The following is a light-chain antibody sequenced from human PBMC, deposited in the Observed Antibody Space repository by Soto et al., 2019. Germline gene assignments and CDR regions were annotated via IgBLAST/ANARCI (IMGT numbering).Light chain of an antibody. V-gene: IGLV2-23*01. CDR3: RSFAVGSAVV. Sequence: QSALTQPASVSASPGQSITISCTGTSSNVGTYDLVSWYQHDPDKAPKLIIYEGTKRPSGISSRFSGSKSGNTASLTISGLQAEDDADFYCRSFAVGSAVVFGGGTNVTVL. CDR1: SSNVGTYDL. J-gene: IGLJ2*01. CDR2: EGT.